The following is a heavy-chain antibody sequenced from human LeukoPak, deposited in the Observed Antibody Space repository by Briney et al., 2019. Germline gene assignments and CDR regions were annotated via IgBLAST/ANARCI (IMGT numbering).Heavy chain of an antibody. Sequence: GGSLRLSCAASGYTFGDYGMSWVRQVPGKGLEWVSGTNRRGDITGYADFVKGRFTISRDNAKNSLYLQMNSLRAEDTAVYYCARGGYSSGWYPDWFDPWGQGTLVTVSS. D-gene: IGHD6-19*01. CDR1: GYTFGDYG. J-gene: IGHJ5*02. CDR3: ARGGYSSGWYPDWFDP. V-gene: IGHV3-20*04. CDR2: TNRRGDIT.